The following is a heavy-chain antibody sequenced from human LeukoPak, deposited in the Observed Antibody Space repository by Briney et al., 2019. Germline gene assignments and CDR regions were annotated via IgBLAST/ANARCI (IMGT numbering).Heavy chain of an antibody. CDR3: ARGPPGVLRFLEWLSAGNWFDP. Sequence: TFSSYWMSWVRQAPGKGLEWIGSIYYSGSTYYNPSLKSRVTISVDTSKNQFSLKLSSVTAADTAVYYCARGPPGVLRFLEWLSAGNWFDPWGQGTLVTVSS. J-gene: IGHJ5*02. V-gene: IGHV4-39*07. D-gene: IGHD3-3*01. CDR1: TFSSYW. CDR2: IYYSGST.